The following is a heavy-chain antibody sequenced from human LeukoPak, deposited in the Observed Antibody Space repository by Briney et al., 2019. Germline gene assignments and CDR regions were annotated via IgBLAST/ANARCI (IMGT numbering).Heavy chain of an antibody. D-gene: IGHD1-1*01. CDR3: AREGTTGTTSSNWFDP. Sequence: GASVKVSCKASGYTFTGYYMHWVRQAPGQGLEWMGWINPKSGGTSYAQKFQGRVTMTRDTSISTAYMELSRLRSDDTAVHYCAREGTTGTTSSNWFDPWGQGTLVTVSS. J-gene: IGHJ5*02. CDR2: INPKSGGT. V-gene: IGHV1-2*02. CDR1: GYTFTGYY.